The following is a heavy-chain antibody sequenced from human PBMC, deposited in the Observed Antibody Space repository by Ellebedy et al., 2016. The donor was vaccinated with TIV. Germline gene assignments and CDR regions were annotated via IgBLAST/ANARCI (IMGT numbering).Heavy chain of an antibody. Sequence: QTLSLTCAISGDSVPSNSAAWNSLRQSPSRGLEWLGSTYYRSKWYNDYAVSVKSRITINPDTSKNQFSVQLNSVTPEDTAVYYCARAQAPTYYYDSSGYWYFDYWGQGTLVTVSS. D-gene: IGHD3-22*01. V-gene: IGHV6-1*01. CDR1: GDSVPSNSAA. CDR2: TYYRSKWYN. CDR3: ARAQAPTYYYDSSGYWYFDY. J-gene: IGHJ4*02.